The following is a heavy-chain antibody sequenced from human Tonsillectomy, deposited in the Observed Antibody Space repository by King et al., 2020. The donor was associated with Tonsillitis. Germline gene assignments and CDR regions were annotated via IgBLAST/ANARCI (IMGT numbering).Heavy chain of an antibody. J-gene: IGHJ4*02. Sequence: VQLVESGAEVKKPGSSVKVSCKASGVTFSSYAISWVRQAPGQGLEWMGGIIPIFGTANYAQKFQGRVTITADESTSTAYMELSSLRSEDTAVYYCARVRACSGGSCYLTLDYWGQGTLVTVSS. CDR1: GVTFSSYA. CDR2: IIPIFGTA. CDR3: ARVRACSGGSCYLTLDY. V-gene: IGHV1-69*01. D-gene: IGHD2-15*01.